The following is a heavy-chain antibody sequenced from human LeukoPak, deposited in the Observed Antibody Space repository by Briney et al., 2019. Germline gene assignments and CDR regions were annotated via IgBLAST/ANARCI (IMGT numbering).Heavy chain of an antibody. J-gene: IGHJ6*02. CDR1: GFTFSSYA. CDR3: AKDRGSAYYYGSGQDMDV. CDR2: ISGSGGST. D-gene: IGHD3-10*01. Sequence: PGGSLRLSCAASGFTFSSYAMSWVRQAPGKGLEWVSAISGSGGSTYYADSVKGRFTISRDNSKNTLYLQMNSLRAEDTAVYYCAKDRGSAYYYGSGQDMDVWGQGTTVTVSS. V-gene: IGHV3-23*01.